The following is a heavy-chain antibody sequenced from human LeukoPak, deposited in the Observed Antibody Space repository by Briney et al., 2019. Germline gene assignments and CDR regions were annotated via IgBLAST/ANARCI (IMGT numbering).Heavy chain of an antibody. CDR2: IYPGGSDT. Sequence: GESLKISCKGSGYSFTSYWIGWVRQMPGKGLEWMGIIYPGGSDTRYSPSFQGQVTISVDKTISTAYLQWSSLKASDNAMYYCARREGSGSYYVGAFDIWGQGTMVTVSS. CDR3: ARREGSGSYYVGAFDI. D-gene: IGHD3-10*01. CDR1: GYSFTSYW. J-gene: IGHJ3*02. V-gene: IGHV5-51*01.